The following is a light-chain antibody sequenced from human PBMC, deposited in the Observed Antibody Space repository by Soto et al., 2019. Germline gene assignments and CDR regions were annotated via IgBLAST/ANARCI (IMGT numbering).Light chain of an antibody. Sequence: QSALTQPPSASGTPGQRVTISCSGGSSNIGSNAVTWYHQLPGTAPNLLIYSNNQRPSGVPDRFSGSKSGTSASLAISGLQSEDEADYYCAAWDDSLNGLYVFGTGTKVTVL. J-gene: IGLJ1*01. CDR3: AAWDDSLNGLYV. CDR1: SSNIGSNA. CDR2: SNN. V-gene: IGLV1-44*01.